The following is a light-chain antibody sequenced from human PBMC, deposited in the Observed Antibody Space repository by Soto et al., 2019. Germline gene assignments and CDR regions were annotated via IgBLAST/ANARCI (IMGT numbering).Light chain of an antibody. CDR2: GAS. CDR3: QQYGSSPVT. V-gene: IGKV3-20*01. Sequence: EIVLTQSPGTLSLSPGERATLSCRASQSVSSSYLAWYQQKPGQAPRLLIYGASSRATGIPDRFSGSGSGTDFTLTISEPEPEDCAVYYCQQYGSSPVTFGGGTKVEIK. CDR1: QSVSSSY. J-gene: IGKJ4*01.